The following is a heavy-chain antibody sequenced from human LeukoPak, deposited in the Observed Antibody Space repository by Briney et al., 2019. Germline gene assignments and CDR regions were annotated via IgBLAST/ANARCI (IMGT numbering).Heavy chain of an antibody. CDR2: ISSSSSYI. CDR1: GFTFSSYS. CDR3: ARGLQWLVTGRQYYFVY. V-gene: IGHV3-21*01. Sequence: GGSLRLSCAASGFTFSSYSMNWVRQAPGKGLEWVSSISSSSSYIYYADSVKGRFTISRDNAKNSLYLQMNSLRAEDTAVYYCARGLQWLVTGRQYYFVYWGQGTLVTVSS. J-gene: IGHJ4*02. D-gene: IGHD6-19*01.